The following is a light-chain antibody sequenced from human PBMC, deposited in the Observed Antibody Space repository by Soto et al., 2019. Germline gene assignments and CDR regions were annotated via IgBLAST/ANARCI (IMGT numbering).Light chain of an antibody. CDR3: CSYAGSYTVV. V-gene: IGLV2-11*01. Sequence: QSVLTQPRSVSGSPGQSVTISCTGTSSDVGGYNYVSWYQQHPGKAPKLMIYDVSKRPSGVPDRFXGXXSGNTASLTISGXQAEDEADYYCCSYAGSYTVVFGGGTKLTVL. CDR1: SSDVGGYNY. J-gene: IGLJ2*01. CDR2: DVS.